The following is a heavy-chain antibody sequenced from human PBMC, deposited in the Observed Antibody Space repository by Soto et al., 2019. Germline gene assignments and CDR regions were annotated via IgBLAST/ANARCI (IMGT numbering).Heavy chain of an antibody. CDR2: VYYSGSI. Sequence: SETLSLTCTVSGASVSSGSYYWSWIRQPPGKGLEWIGFVYYSGSINYNPSLKSRVTISLDTAKNQFSLKLNSVTAADTAVYHCARGADVDSVAYCCYAMDLWGQGTTVTVAS. J-gene: IGHJ6*02. CDR1: GASVSSGSYY. CDR3: ARGADVDSVAYCCYAMDL. V-gene: IGHV4-61*01. D-gene: IGHD3-16*01.